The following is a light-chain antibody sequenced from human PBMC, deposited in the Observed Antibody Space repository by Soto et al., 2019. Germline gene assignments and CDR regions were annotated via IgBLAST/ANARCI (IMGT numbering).Light chain of an antibody. CDR1: QSIRSY. CDR3: QQRIDWPST. V-gene: IGKV3-11*01. Sequence: EIVLTQSPATLSLSPGQRATLSCRASQSIRSYLAWYQQKPGQAPRLLIYDASNRATGIPARFSGSGSGTDFTLTISSLEPEDFAVYYCQQRIDWPSTFGPGTKVDSK. CDR2: DAS. J-gene: IGKJ3*01.